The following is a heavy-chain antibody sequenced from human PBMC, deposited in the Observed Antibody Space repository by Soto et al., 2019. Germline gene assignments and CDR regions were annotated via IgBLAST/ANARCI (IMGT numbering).Heavy chain of an antibody. J-gene: IGHJ5*02. CDR1: GGSISSTSYH. CDR3: ARHFDPCLTDTNWFDP. CDR2: IYYSGGT. Sequence: QLQLQESGPGLVKPSETLSLTCTVSGGSISSTSYHWGWIRQPPGKGLEWIATIYYSGGTYYNPSLERRTTISVDTSKNKFSRRLSSVTAADTAVYYFARHFDPCLTDTNWFDPWGQGTLVSVS. D-gene: IGHD3-9*01. V-gene: IGHV4-39*01.